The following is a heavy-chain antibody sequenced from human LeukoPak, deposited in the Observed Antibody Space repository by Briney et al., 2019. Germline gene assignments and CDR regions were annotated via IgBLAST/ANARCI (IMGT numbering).Heavy chain of an antibody. CDR2: INPKRGDF. CDR1: GYTFTGNY. D-gene: IGHD3-22*01. Sequence: PGASVKVSCKASGYTFTGNYIHWVRQAPGQGLERMGWINPKRGDFNYAQKLQGRVTMARDTSTSTAYLELSRLTSDDTAVYYCARGRRDSSGYYQLTTSPYYYYYMDVWGKGTTVTISS. V-gene: IGHV1-2*02. J-gene: IGHJ6*03. CDR3: ARGRRDSSGYYQLTTSPYYYYYMDV.